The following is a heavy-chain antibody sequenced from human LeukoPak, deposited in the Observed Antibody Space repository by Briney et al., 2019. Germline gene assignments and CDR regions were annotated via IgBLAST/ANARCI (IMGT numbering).Heavy chain of an antibody. D-gene: IGHD6-19*01. CDR1: GGSFSGYY. J-gene: IGHJ6*02. CDR2: INHSGST. V-gene: IGHV4-34*01. CDR3: ARGHPSSGWYGGPLGYYGMDV. Sequence: SETLSLTCAVYGGSFSGYYWSWIRQPPGKGLEWIGEINHSGSTNYNPSLKSRVTISVDTSKSQFSLKLSSVTAADTAVYYCARGHPSSGWYGGPLGYYGMDVWGQGTTVTVSS.